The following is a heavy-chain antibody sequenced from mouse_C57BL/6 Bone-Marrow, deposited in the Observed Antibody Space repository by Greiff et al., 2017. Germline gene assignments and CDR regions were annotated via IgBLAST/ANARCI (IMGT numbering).Heavy chain of an antibody. J-gene: IGHJ1*03. V-gene: IGHV1-55*01. CDR1: GYTFTSYW. CDR3: ARGGNYYGSSLWYFDV. Sequence: QVQLQQPGAELVKPGASVTMSCKASGYTFTSYWITWVKQRPGQGLEWIGDIYPGSGSTNYNEKFKSKATLTVDTSSRTAYMQLSSLTSEDSAVYYCARGGNYYGSSLWYFDVWGTGTTVTVSS. CDR2: IYPGSGST. D-gene: IGHD1-1*01.